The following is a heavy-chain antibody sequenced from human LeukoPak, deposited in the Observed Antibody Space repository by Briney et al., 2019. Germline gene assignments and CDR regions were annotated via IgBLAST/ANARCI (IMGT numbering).Heavy chain of an antibody. CDR1: GFSFGSYA. CDR3: AKTNRNSNTWFDY. J-gene: IGHJ4*02. V-gene: IGHV3-23*01. Sequence: PGGSLRLSCVASGFSFGSYAMSWVRQAPGKGLEWVSGISGSGGSTYYADSVKGRFTISRDNSKNTRYLQMNSLRAEDTALYYCAKTNRNSNTWFDYWGQGTLVTVSS. CDR2: ISGSGGST. D-gene: IGHD6-13*01.